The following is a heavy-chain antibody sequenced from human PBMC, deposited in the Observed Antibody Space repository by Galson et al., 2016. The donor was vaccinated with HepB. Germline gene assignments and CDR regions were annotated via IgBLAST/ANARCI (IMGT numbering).Heavy chain of an antibody. CDR1: GFTFSGYG. Sequence: SLRLSCAASGFTFSGYGMNWVRQAPGKGLEWVSAISSSSSFIYYVESVRGRFTISRDNAKNSVYLQMNILRAEDTAVYHCARARGYTSTYGGGYHYGMDVWGQGTTVTVSS. CDR3: ARARGYTSTYGGGYHYGMDV. J-gene: IGHJ6*02. D-gene: IGHD5-18*01. V-gene: IGHV3-21*01. CDR2: ISSSSSFI.